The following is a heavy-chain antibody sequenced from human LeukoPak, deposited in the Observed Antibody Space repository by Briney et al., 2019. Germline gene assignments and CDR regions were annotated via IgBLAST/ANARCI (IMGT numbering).Heavy chain of an antibody. Sequence: SETLSLTCTVSGGSISSYYWSWIRQPPGKGLEWIGYIYYSGSTNYNPSLKSRVTISVDTSKNQFSLKLRSVTAAGTAVYYCARDHFGGSYFDYWGQGTLVTVSS. CDR2: IYYSGST. J-gene: IGHJ4*02. CDR1: GGSISSYY. V-gene: IGHV4-59*01. CDR3: ARDHFGGSYFDY. D-gene: IGHD4-23*01.